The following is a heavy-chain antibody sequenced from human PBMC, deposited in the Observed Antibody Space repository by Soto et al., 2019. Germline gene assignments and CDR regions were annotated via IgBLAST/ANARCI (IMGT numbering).Heavy chain of an antibody. CDR1: CGSISRYY. Sequence: SETLSLTCTVSCGSISRYYWNWIRQPPGKGLEWIGYMYYSGSTSYNPSLKSRVTISVDTSKKQFSLKLSSVTAADTAVYYCAGGTYWYYFVYWGQGTPVTVSS. CDR2: MYYSGST. V-gene: IGHV4-59*01. J-gene: IGHJ4*02. D-gene: IGHD1-26*01. CDR3: AGGTYWYYFVY.